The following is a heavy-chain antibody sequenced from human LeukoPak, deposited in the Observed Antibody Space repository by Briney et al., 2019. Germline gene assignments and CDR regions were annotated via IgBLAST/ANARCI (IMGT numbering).Heavy chain of an antibody. D-gene: IGHD1-26*01. CDR3: ASYSGSYSSDFDY. CDR2: INPNSGGT. CDR1: GYTFTSYG. Sequence: ASVTVSCKASGYTFTSYGISWVRQAPGQGLEWMGWINPNSGGTNYAQKFQGRVTMTRDTSISTAYMELSRLRSDDTAVYYCASYSGSYSSDFDYWGQGTLVTVSS. J-gene: IGHJ4*02. V-gene: IGHV1-2*02.